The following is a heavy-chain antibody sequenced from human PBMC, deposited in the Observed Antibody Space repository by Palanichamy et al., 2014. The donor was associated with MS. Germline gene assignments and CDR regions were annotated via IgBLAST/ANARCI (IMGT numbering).Heavy chain of an antibody. J-gene: IGHJ6*02. CDR3: ARGIVAFLIDV. V-gene: IGHV4-59*01. CDR1: GGSISSYY. Sequence: QVQLQESGPGLVKPSETLSLTCTISGGSISSYYWSWIRQSPGKDLEWIGDIYYDGNTNYNPSLKRRVTISVDTSQNQLSLRLSSVTAADTAVYYCARGIVAFLIDVWGQGTTVTVSS. CDR2: IYYDGNT. D-gene: IGHD2-21*01.